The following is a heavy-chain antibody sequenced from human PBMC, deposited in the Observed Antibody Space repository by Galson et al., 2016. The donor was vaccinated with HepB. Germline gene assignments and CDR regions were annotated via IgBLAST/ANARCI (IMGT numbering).Heavy chain of an antibody. V-gene: IGHV3-23*01. CDR2: ITPTGDST. CDR1: GFAFHSYT. Sequence: GSLRLSCAASGFAFHSYTMGWVRQAPGKGLQWVSDITPTGDSTYYADPVTGRFTISRDNSKNTLYLQMNSLRVEDTAVYYCTKAKTMVGSAYDYWGRGTLVTVSS. CDR3: TKAKTMVGSAYDY. J-gene: IGHJ4*02. D-gene: IGHD4/OR15-4a*01.